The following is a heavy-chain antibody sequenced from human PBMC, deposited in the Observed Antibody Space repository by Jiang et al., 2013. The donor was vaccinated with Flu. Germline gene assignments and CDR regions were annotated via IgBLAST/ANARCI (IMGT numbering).Heavy chain of an antibody. J-gene: IGHJ4*02. D-gene: IGHD3-22*01. CDR1: GFTFSSYA. Sequence: QLLESGGGVVQPGRSLRLSCAASGFTFSSYAMHWVRQAPGKGLEWVAVISYDGSNKYYADSVKGRFTISRDNSKNTLYLQMNSLRAEDTAVYYCARDQHGYDYFDYWGQGTLVTVSS. CDR2: ISYDGSNK. V-gene: IGHV3-30-3*01. CDR3: ARDQHGYDYFDY.